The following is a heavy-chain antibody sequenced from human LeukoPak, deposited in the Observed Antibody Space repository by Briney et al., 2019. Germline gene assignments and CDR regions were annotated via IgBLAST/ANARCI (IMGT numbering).Heavy chain of an antibody. CDR3: VRLRRNSDRSGYYYHYDY. D-gene: IGHD3-22*01. Sequence: PGGSLTLSCAASGYTFSDFSVNWVRQAPGKGLEWVSSISVRSNYRYYADSVRGRFTISRDDARDSLFLQMNSLRAEDTAVYFCVRLRRNSDRSGYYYHYDYWGQGTLVTVSS. V-gene: IGHV3-21*01. CDR2: ISVRSNYR. J-gene: IGHJ4*02. CDR1: GYTFSDFS.